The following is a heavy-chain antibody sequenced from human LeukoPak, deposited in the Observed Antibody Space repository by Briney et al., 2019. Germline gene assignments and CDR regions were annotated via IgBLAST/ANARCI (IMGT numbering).Heavy chain of an antibody. CDR3: ARDLTGYGSGSYDY. V-gene: IGHV4-38-2*02. CDR2: IYHSGST. J-gene: IGHJ4*02. Sequence: SETLSLTCAVSGYSISSGYYWGWIRQPPGKGLEWIGSIYHSGSTYYNPSLKSRVTISVDTSKNQLSLKLSSVTAADTAVYYCARDLTGYGSGSYDYWGQGTLVTVSS. D-gene: IGHD3-10*01. CDR1: GYSISSGYY.